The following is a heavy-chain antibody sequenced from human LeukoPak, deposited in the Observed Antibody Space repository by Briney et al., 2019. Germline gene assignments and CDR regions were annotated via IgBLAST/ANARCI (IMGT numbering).Heavy chain of an antibody. D-gene: IGHD3-10*01. V-gene: IGHV3-21*04. CDR2: ISSSSSYI. Sequence: GGSLRLSCAASGFTFSSYSMNWVRQAPGKGLEWVSSISSSSSYIYYADSVKGRFTISRDNAKNSLYLQMNSLRAEDTAVYYCANIPYYYGSGSYYNPPYYFDYWGQGTLVTVSS. CDR3: ANIPYYYGSGSYYNPPYYFDY. J-gene: IGHJ4*02. CDR1: GFTFSSYS.